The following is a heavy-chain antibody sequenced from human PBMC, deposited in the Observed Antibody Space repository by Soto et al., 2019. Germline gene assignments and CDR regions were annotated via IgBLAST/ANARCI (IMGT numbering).Heavy chain of an antibody. CDR3: AHRGYSSSWYDY. D-gene: IGHD6-13*01. CDR1: GFSLSTSGVG. V-gene: IGHV2-5*02. Sequence: SGPTLVKPTQALTLTCTFSGFSLSTSGVGVGWIRQPPGKALEWLALIYWDDDKRYSPFLRSSLTITKDTSKNLVVLTMTNMDPVDTATYYCAHRGYSSSWYDYWGQGTLVTVSS. CDR2: IYWDDDK. J-gene: IGHJ4*02.